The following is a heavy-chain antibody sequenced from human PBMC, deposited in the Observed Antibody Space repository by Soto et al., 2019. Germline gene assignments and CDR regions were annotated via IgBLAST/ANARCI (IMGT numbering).Heavy chain of an antibody. V-gene: IGHV5-51*01. CDR3: ASLTLALDSSGYHIFDY. D-gene: IGHD3-22*01. J-gene: IGHJ4*02. CDR1: GYKVSTWHNFTSYW. Sequence: GESLKISCIGSGYKVSTWHNFTSYWLAWVRQMSGEGLEWMGIIYPGDSDTRYSPSFQGQVSSSADKSINSVSLQWSSLQASDTATYYCASLTLALDSSGYHIFDYWGLGTLVTVSS. CDR2: IYPGDSDT.